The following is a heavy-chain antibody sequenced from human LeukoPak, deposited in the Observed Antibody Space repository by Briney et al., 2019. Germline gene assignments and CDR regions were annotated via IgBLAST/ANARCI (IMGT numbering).Heavy chain of an antibody. D-gene: IGHD3-22*01. V-gene: IGHV1-2*02. Sequence: ASVKVSCKASGYTFTGYYMHWVRQAPGQGLEWMGWINPNSGGTNYAQKFQGRATMTRDTSISTAYMELSRLRSDDTAVYYCARDLYYDSIWVQSVDYWGQGTLVTVSS. CDR1: GYTFTGYY. J-gene: IGHJ4*02. CDR3: ARDLYYDSIWVQSVDY. CDR2: INPNSGGT.